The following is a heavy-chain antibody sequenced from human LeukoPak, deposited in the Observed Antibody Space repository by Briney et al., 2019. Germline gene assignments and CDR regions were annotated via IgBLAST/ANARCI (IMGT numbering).Heavy chain of an antibody. CDR3: AKAAYYYASGSYYNLYYFDY. CDR1: GFTFSTYS. D-gene: IGHD3-10*01. Sequence: GGSLRLSCAASGFTFSTYSMNWVRQAPGKGLEWVSTVTGSGGSTYYADSVKGRFTISRDNSKNTLYLQMNSLRAEDTAIYYCAKAAYYYASGSYYNLYYFDYWGQGTLVTVSS. J-gene: IGHJ4*02. V-gene: IGHV3-23*01. CDR2: VTGSGGST.